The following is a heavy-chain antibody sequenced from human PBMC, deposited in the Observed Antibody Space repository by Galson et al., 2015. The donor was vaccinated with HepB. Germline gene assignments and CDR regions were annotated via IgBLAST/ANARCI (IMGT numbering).Heavy chain of an antibody. V-gene: IGHV2-5*02. CDR1: GFSLSTSGVG. D-gene: IGHD3-3*01. CDR3: AHLRFLEWVFWFDP. J-gene: IGHJ5*02. Sequence: ALVKPTQTLTLTCTFSGFSLSTSGVGVGWIRQPPGKALEWLALIYWDDDKRYSPSLKSRLTITKDTSKNQVVLTMTNMDPVDTATYYCAHLRFLEWVFWFDPWGQGTLVTVSS. CDR2: IYWDDDK.